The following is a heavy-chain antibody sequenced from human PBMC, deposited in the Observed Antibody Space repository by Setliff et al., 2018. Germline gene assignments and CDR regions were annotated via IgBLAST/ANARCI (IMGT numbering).Heavy chain of an antibody. CDR1: GFTFSRYW. D-gene: IGHD6-6*01. CDR2: IKQDGSEK. J-gene: IGHJ4*02. Sequence: GSLRLSCAASGFTFSRYWMSWVRQAPGTGLEWVANIKQDGSEKYYVDSVKGRFTISRDNAKHSLYLQMNSLRAEDTAVYYCARGSSSSGVDYWGQGTLVTVSS. V-gene: IGHV3-7*01. CDR3: ARGSSSSGVDY.